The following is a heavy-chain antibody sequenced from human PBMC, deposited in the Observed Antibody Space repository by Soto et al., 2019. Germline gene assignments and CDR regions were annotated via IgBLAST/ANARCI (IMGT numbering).Heavy chain of an antibody. CDR2: IIPIFGTA. J-gene: IGHJ6*02. CDR3: ARGPWVGALVTTLGTAVGYYYGMDV. D-gene: IGHD1-26*01. V-gene: IGHV1-69*13. Sequence: ASLKVSCKASGGTFSSYAISWVRQAPGQGLEWMGGIIPIFGTANYAQKFQGRVTITADESTSTAYMELSSLRSEDTAVYYCARGPWVGALVTTLGTAVGYYYGMDVWGQGTTVTVSS. CDR1: GGTFSSYA.